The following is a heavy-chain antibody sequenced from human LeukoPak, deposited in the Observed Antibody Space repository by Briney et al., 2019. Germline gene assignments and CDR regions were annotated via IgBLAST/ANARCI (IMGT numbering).Heavy chain of an antibody. Sequence: GESLKISCKGSGYNFTSYWIGWVRQMPGKGLEWMGIIYPGDSDTRYSPSFQGQVTISADKSIRTAYLQWSSLKASDTAMYYCARQVGNAYYAAYFDYWGQGTLVTVSS. CDR1: GYNFTSYW. CDR3: ARQVGNAYYAAYFDY. V-gene: IGHV5-51*01. CDR2: IYPGDSDT. J-gene: IGHJ4*02. D-gene: IGHD3-16*01.